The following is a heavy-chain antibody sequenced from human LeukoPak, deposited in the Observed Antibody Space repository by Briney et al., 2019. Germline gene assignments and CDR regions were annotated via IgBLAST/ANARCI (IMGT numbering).Heavy chain of an antibody. V-gene: IGHV3-15*01. CDR2: IKPKTDGETT. CDR1: GFTFSSYA. Sequence: GGSLRLSCAASGFTFSSYAMSWVRQAPGKGLEWVGRIKPKTDGETTEYAAPVKDRFSISRDDSKSMMYLQMNSLKTEDTAVYYCITPLPYSAQGGQGTLVTVSS. J-gene: IGHJ4*02. D-gene: IGHD2-21*01. CDR3: ITPLPYSAQ.